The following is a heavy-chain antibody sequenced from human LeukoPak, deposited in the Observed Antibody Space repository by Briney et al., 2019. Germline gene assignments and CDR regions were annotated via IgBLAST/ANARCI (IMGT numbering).Heavy chain of an antibody. CDR2: ISGSGGST. V-gene: IGHV3-23*01. Sequence: GGSLRLSCAASGFTFSSYGMSWVRQAPGKGLEWVSAISGSGGSTYYADSVKGRFTISRDNSKNTLYLQMNSLRAEDTAVYYCARTTKRGITMIVVVSGYYFDYWGQGTLVTVSS. D-gene: IGHD3-22*01. CDR1: GFTFSSYG. J-gene: IGHJ4*02. CDR3: ARTTKRGITMIVVVSGYYFDY.